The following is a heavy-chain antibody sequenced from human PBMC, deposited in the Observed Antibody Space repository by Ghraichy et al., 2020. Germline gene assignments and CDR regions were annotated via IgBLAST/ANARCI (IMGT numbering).Heavy chain of an antibody. CDR2: IYYSGST. CDR3: ARMVYAMGYYFDY. J-gene: IGHJ4*02. CDR1: GGSISSGGYY. V-gene: IGHV4-31*03. Sequence: SETLSLTCTVSGGSISSGGYYWSWIRQHPGKGLEWIGYIYYSGSTYYNPSLKSRVTISVDTSKNQFSLKLSSVTAADTAVYYCARMVYAMGYYFDYWGQGTLVTVSS. D-gene: IGHD2-8*01.